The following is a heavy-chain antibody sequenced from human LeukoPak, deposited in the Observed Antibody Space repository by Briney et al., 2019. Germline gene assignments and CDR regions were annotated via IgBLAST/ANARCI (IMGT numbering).Heavy chain of an antibody. CDR3: ARWGVSDYYGSGSYPGGMDV. D-gene: IGHD3-10*01. Sequence: ASVKVSCKASGYTFTGYYMHWVRQAPGQGLEWMGWINPNSGGTNYAQKFQGWVTMTRDTSISTAYMELSRLRSDDTAVYYCARWGVSDYYGSGSYPGGMDVWGQGTTVTVSS. J-gene: IGHJ6*02. CDR1: GYTFTGYY. CDR2: INPNSGGT. V-gene: IGHV1-2*04.